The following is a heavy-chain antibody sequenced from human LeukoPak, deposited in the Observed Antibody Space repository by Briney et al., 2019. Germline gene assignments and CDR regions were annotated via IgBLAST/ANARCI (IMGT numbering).Heavy chain of an antibody. CDR2: IYYSGST. V-gene: IGHV4-39*07. J-gene: IGHJ5*02. D-gene: IGHD3-22*01. CDR1: GGSISSYY. Sequence: SEXXXLTCTVSGGSISSYYWGWIRQPPGKGLEXIGSIYYSGSTYYNPSLKSRVTISVDTSKNQFSLKLSSVTAADTAVYYCAREVVLSGYYDSSGYPNWFDPWGQGTLVTVSS. CDR3: AREVVLSGYYDSSGYPNWFDP.